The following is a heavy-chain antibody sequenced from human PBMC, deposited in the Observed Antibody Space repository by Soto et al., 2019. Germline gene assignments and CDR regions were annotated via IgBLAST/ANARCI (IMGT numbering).Heavy chain of an antibody. CDR1: GFTFSSYC. J-gene: IGHJ6*02. CDR2: INSSSSYI. Sequence: GGSLRLSCAASGFTFSSYCMSWVRQAPGKGLEWVSSINSSSSYIYYADSVKGRFTISRDNAKNSLYLQMNSLRAEDTAVYYCARGEIGNYYYYYGMDVWGQGTTVTVSS. CDR3: ARGEIGNYYYYYGMDV. D-gene: IGHD3-16*01. V-gene: IGHV3-21*01.